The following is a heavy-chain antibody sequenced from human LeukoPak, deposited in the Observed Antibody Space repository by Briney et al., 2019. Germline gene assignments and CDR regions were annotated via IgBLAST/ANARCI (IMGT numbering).Heavy chain of an antibody. CDR2: INWNGGST. CDR3: ARAPGFGEFDY. D-gene: IGHD3-10*01. J-gene: IGHJ4*02. Sequence: GGSLRLSCAASGFTFEGYGMSWVRQGPGKGLEWVSGINWNGGSTGYADSVKGRFTISRDNAKNSLYLQVNSLRAEDTAVYYCARAPGFGEFDYWGQGTLVTVSS. CDR1: GFTFEGYG. V-gene: IGHV3-20*04.